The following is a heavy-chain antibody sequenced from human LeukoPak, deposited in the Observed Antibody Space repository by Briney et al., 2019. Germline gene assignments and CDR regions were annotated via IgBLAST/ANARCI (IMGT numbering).Heavy chain of an antibody. CDR3: ARGVYCSGGSCYRPLDY. Sequence: SETLSLTCAVYGGSFSGYYWSWIRQPPGKGLEWIGEMNHSGSTNYNPSLKSRVIISVATSKNQFSLRLSSVTAADTAVYYCARGVYCSGGSCYRPLDYWGQGTLVTVSS. J-gene: IGHJ4*02. D-gene: IGHD2-15*01. CDR2: MNHSGST. V-gene: IGHV4-34*01. CDR1: GGSFSGYY.